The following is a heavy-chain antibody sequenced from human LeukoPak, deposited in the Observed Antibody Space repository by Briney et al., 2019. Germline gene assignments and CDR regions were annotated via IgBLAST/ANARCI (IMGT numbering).Heavy chain of an antibody. J-gene: IGHJ4*02. CDR2: IYSGGRT. Sequence: PGGSLRLSCAASGFTVSNNYMNLVRQAPGKGLEWVSLIYSGGRTYYADSVKGRFTIFRDDSKNTLYLQMNSLRDEDTAVYYCARDRASDGGHFDYWGQGTLVTVSS. V-gene: IGHV3-66*01. D-gene: IGHD2-21*02. CDR1: GFTVSNNY. CDR3: ARDRASDGGHFDY.